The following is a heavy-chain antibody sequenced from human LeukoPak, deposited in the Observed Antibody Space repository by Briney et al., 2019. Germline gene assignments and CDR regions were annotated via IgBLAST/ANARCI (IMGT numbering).Heavy chain of an antibody. Sequence: GGSLRLSCTASGFTFSDYAMSWVRQAPGKGLEWVGFIRSKAYGGTTEYAASVKGRFTISRDDSKSIAYLQMNSLKTEDTAVYYCTRAYDSSGYYRYFDYWGQGTLVTVSS. CDR3: TRAYDSSGYYRYFDY. D-gene: IGHD3-22*01. CDR2: IRSKAYGGTT. J-gene: IGHJ4*02. CDR1: GFTFSDYA. V-gene: IGHV3-49*04.